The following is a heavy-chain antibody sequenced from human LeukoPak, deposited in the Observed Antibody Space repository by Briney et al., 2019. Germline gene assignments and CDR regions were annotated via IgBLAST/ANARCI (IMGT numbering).Heavy chain of an antibody. CDR1: GGSISSSSYY. Sequence: SETLSLTCTVSGGSISSSSYYWGWIRQPPGKGLEWIGSIYYSGSTYYNPSLKSRVTISVDTSKNQFSLKLSSVTAADTAVYYCARVEDIVVSDAFDIWGQGTMVTVSS. CDR3: ARVEDIVVSDAFDI. J-gene: IGHJ3*02. CDR2: IYYSGST. V-gene: IGHV4-39*07. D-gene: IGHD2-15*01.